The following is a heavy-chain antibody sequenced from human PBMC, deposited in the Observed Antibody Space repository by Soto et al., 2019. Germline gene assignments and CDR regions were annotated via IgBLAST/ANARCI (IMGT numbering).Heavy chain of an antibody. Sequence: ASVKVSCKASGYTFTSYAMRWVRQAPGQRLEWMGWINAGNGNTNYAQKLQGRVTMTTDTSISTAYMELSRLRSDDTAVYYCARGRVYYDILTGYYPAPDYWGQGTLVTVSS. CDR3: ARGRVYYDILTGYYPAPDY. J-gene: IGHJ4*02. V-gene: IGHV1-3*01. D-gene: IGHD3-9*01. CDR2: INAGNGNT. CDR1: GYTFTSYA.